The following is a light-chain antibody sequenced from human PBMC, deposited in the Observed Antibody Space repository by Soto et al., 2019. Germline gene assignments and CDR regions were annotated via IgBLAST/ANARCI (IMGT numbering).Light chain of an antibody. V-gene: IGLV1-44*01. J-gene: IGLJ1*01. Sequence: QSVLTQPPSASGTPGQRVTISCSGSSSNFGANTVNWYQQLPGTAPKLLIYSNIQRPSGVPDRFSGSKSGTSASLAISGLQSEDEADYYCAAWDDSLKGYFFGAGTKVTVL. CDR3: AAWDDSLKGYF. CDR2: SNI. CDR1: SSNFGANT.